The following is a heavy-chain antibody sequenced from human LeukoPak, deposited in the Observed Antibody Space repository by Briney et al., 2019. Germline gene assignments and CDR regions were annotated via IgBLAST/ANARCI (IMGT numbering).Heavy chain of an antibody. J-gene: IGHJ3*02. Sequence: ASVKVSCKASGYTFTGYYMHWVRQAPGQGLEWMGWINPNSGDTNYAQKFQGRVTMTRDTSISTAYMELSRLRSDDTAVYYCASRGHITMIVADAFDIWGQGTMVTVSS. CDR1: GYTFTGYY. V-gene: IGHV1-2*02. D-gene: IGHD3-22*01. CDR3: ASRGHITMIVADAFDI. CDR2: INPNSGDT.